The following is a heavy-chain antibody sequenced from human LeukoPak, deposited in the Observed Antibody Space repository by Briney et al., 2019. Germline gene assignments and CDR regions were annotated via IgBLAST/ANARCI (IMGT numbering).Heavy chain of an antibody. CDR1: GYTFTGYY. CDR2: INPNSGGT. V-gene: IGHV1-2*02. Sequence: ASVKVACKTSGYTFTGYYMHWVRQTPGLGLEWMGWINPNSGGTNYAQKFQGRVTMTRGTSITTAYMELSRLKSDDTAVYYCARVYSIRSFDQWGQGTLVTVSS. D-gene: IGHD2-15*01. CDR3: ARVYSIRSFDQ. J-gene: IGHJ4*02.